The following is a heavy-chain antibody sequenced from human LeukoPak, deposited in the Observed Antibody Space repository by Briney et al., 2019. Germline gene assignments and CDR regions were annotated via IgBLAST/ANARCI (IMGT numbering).Heavy chain of an antibody. CDR3: AIDSGSFDSFDY. CDR2: INPNSGGT. CDR1: GYTFTGYY. Sequence: ASVKVSCKASGYTFTGYYMHWVRQAPGQGLEWMGWINPNSGGTNYAQKFQDRVTMTRDTSISTAYMELSRLRSDDTAVYYCAIDSGSFDSFDYWGQGTLVTVSS. V-gene: IGHV1-2*02. J-gene: IGHJ4*02. D-gene: IGHD1-26*01.